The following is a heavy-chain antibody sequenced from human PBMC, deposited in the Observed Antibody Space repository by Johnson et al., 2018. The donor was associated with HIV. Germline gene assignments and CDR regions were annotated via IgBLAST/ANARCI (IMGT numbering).Heavy chain of an antibody. D-gene: IGHD7-27*01. V-gene: IGHV3-30*04. Sequence: QVQLVESGGGVVQPGRSLRLSCAASGFTFSSYAMHWVRQAPGKVLAWVAVISYDGSNNYYADSVKGRFTISRANSKNTLYLQMTSLRAEDTAVYYCASSWGNAFDIWGQGTMVTVSS. CDR2: ISYDGSNN. CDR1: GFTFSSYA. J-gene: IGHJ3*02. CDR3: ASSWGNAFDI.